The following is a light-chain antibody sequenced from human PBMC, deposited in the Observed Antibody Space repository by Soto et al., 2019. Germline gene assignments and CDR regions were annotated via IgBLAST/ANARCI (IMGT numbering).Light chain of an antibody. CDR3: QKNIRCT. CDR2: DSS. CDR1: QNTNNW. J-gene: IGKJ1*01. V-gene: IGKV1-5*01. Sequence: IQMAPSPCTLSASVGDRVTITCRASQNTNNWLAWGQQKPGQAPKLLIYDSSSLESGVPSRCSGSRSETEFTLTGISLQADEIATCYCQKNIRCTFGQGTKVDIK.